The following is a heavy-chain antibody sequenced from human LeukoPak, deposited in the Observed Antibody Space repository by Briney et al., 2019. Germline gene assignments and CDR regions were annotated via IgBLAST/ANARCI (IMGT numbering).Heavy chain of an antibody. D-gene: IGHD2-2*03. J-gene: IGHJ5*02. V-gene: IGHV4-30-2*01. Sequence: PSESLSLTCAVSGGSISSGGYCWSWIRQPRGKGLEWIGYIYHSGSTYYNPSLKSRVTISVDRSKNQFSLKLSSVTAADTAVYYCARDSGYCSSTSCYNWFDPWGQGTLVTVSS. CDR2: IYHSGST. CDR1: GGSISSGGYC. CDR3: ARDSGYCSSTSCYNWFDP.